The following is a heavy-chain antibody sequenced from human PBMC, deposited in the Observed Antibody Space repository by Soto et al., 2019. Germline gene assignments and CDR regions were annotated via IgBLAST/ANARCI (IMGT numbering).Heavy chain of an antibody. J-gene: IGHJ6*02. V-gene: IGHV3-48*02. Sequence: EVQLVESGGGLVQPGGSLRLSCEASGFTFSSHTMNWVRQAPGKGLEWVSYITSTSSTKYYADSVKGRFTISRDNAKNSLYLRMDSLRDEDTAVYYCARRITMIRGPYYYYAMDVWGQGTTVTVSS. CDR3: ARRITMIRGPYYYYAMDV. CDR1: GFTFSSHT. CDR2: ITSTSSTK. D-gene: IGHD3-10*01.